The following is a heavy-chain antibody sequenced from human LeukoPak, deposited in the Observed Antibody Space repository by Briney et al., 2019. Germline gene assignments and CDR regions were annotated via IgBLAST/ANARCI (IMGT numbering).Heavy chain of an antibody. J-gene: IGHJ4*02. CDR3: ARGPPSIAAAGKGLFY. D-gene: IGHD6-13*01. Sequence: PSETLSLTCAVYGGSFSGYYWSWIRQPPGKGLEWIGEINHSGSTNYNPSLESRVTISVDTSKNQFSLKLSSVTAADTAVYYCARGPPSIAAAGKGLFYWGQGTLVTVSS. V-gene: IGHV4-34*01. CDR2: INHSGST. CDR1: GGSFSGYY.